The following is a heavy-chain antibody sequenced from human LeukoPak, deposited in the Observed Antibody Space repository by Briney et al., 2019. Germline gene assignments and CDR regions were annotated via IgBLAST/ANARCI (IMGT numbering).Heavy chain of an antibody. CDR1: GFTFSSYS. J-gene: IGHJ4*02. Sequence: PGGSLRLSCAASGFTFSSYSMNWVRQAPGKGLEWVSYISSSSSTIYYADSVKGRFTISRDNAKNALYLQMDSLRAEDTAVYFCARDYSGWSRDYWGQGTLVTVSS. D-gene: IGHD6-19*01. CDR2: ISSSSSTI. V-gene: IGHV3-48*01. CDR3: ARDYSGWSRDY.